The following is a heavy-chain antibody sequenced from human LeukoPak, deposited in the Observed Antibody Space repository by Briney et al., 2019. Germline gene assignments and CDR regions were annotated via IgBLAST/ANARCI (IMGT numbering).Heavy chain of an antibody. Sequence: GGSLRLSCAASGFTVSSNEMSWVRQAPGKGLEWVSSISGGSTYYADSRKGRFTISRDNSKNTLHLQMNSLRAEDTAVYYCAKEGDWNDVTLMDVWGKGTTVTISS. CDR2: ISGGST. V-gene: IGHV3-38-3*01. J-gene: IGHJ6*03. D-gene: IGHD1-1*01. CDR1: GFTVSSNE. CDR3: AKEGDWNDVTLMDV.